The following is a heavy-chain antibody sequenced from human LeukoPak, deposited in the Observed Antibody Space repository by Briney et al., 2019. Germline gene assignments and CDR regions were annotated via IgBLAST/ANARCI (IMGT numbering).Heavy chain of an antibody. CDR2: IKQDGSEK. V-gene: IGHV3-7*01. D-gene: IGHD3-3*01. Sequence: GGSLRLSCAASGFTFSSYWMSWVRQAPGKGLEWVANIKQDGSEKYCVDSVKGRFTISRDNAKNSLYLQMNSPRAEDTAVYYCARGLEALEWTTDYYYYGMDVWGQGTTVTVSS. J-gene: IGHJ6*02. CDR3: ARGLEALEWTTDYYYYGMDV. CDR1: GFTFSSYW.